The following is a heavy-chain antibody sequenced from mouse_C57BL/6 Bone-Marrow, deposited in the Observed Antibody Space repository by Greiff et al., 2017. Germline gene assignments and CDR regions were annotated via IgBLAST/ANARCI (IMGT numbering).Heavy chain of an antibody. CDR1: GYTFTSYW. Sequence: QVQLQQPGAELVKPGASVKLSCKASGYTFTSYWMHWVKQRPGQGLEWIGMIHPNSGSTNYNEKFKSKATLTVDKSSSTAYMQLSSLTSEDSAVYYCARRERYGYFDVWGTGTTVTVSS. CDR3: ARRERYGYFDV. J-gene: IGHJ1*03. CDR2: IHPNSGST. V-gene: IGHV1-64*01.